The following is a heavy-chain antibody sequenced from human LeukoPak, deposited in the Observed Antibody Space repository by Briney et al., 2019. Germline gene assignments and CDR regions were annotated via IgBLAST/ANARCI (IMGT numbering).Heavy chain of an antibody. D-gene: IGHD3-10*01. CDR3: AKELSSSGYFDY. CDR2: IRGSGDRT. Sequence: GGSLRLPCAASGFTFSSYAMSWARQAPGKGLEWVSAIRGSGDRTYCTDSVKGRFTISRDNSKNTLYLQMNSLRAEDTAVYYCAKELSSSGYFDYWGQGTLVTVSS. J-gene: IGHJ4*02. CDR1: GFTFSSYA. V-gene: IGHV3-23*01.